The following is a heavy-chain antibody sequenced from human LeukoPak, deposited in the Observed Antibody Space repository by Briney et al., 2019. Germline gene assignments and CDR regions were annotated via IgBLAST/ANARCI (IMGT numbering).Heavy chain of an antibody. CDR3: AKIATILGVLDP. J-gene: IGHJ5*02. Sequence: PSETLSLTCTVSGGSISSSSYYWGWIRQPPGKGLEWTGNIYYRGSTYYNPSLKSRVTISVNTSKNEFSLKLTSVTATDTAVYYCAKIATILGVLDPWGQGTLVTVSS. CDR2: IYYRGST. V-gene: IGHV4-39*01. CDR1: GGSISSSSYY. D-gene: IGHD3-3*01.